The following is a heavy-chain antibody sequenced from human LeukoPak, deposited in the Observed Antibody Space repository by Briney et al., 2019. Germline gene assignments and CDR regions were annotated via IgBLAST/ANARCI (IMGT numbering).Heavy chain of an antibody. CDR2: ISDSSSII. V-gene: IGHV3-48*01. D-gene: IGHD4-17*01. CDR1: GFTFNTYT. Sequence: QTGGSLRLSCAASGFTFNTYTMNWVCQAPGKGLEWVSYISDSSSIIYYADSVKGRFTISRDNAKNSLYLQMNSQRAEDTAMYYCARGPYGDYVDAFDIWGQGTMVTVSS. J-gene: IGHJ3*02. CDR3: ARGPYGDYVDAFDI.